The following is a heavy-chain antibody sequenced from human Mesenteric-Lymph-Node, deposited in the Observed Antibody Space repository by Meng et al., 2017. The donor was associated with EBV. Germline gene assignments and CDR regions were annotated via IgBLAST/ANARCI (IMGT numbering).Heavy chain of an antibody. CDR2: TIPMFGTT. V-gene: IGHV1-69*06. CDR3: ARGSDYGATFDI. CDR1: GVTFDMFT. J-gene: IGHJ3*02. Sequence: VQVVQSGAEVKRPGSSVKVSGKASGVTFDMFTFDWVRQAPGQGLDWMGGTIPMFGTTTYAQKFQGRVRFTADKSTNTIYMELSSLRSEDTAVYYCARGSDYGATFDIWGQGTLVTVSS. D-gene: IGHD4-17*01.